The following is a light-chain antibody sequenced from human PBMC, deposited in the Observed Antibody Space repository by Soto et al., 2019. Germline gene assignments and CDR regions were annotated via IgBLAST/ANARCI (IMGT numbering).Light chain of an antibody. CDR2: GAS. Sequence: DIVMTQSPATLSVAPGERVTFSCRASQGVSRKLAWYQHKPGQAPRLLISGASTGATGIPARFSGSGSGTEFTLTISSLQSEDCAIYYCQQCGGSPLFSFXPGT. V-gene: IGKV3-15*01. CDR3: QQCGGSPLFS. CDR1: QGVSRK. J-gene: IGKJ3*01.